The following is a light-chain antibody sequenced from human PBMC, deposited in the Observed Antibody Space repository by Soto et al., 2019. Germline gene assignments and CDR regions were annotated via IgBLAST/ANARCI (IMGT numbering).Light chain of an antibody. CDR2: RAS. CDR3: QQYNSYPT. CDR1: QSVSLW. J-gene: IGKJ1*01. V-gene: IGKV1-5*03. Sequence: DIQMTQYHSTMSASVGDRVTITCRASQSVSLWLAWSQQKPGKAPKLLIYRASTLESGVPSRFSGSGSGTEFTLTISSLQPDDFATYYCQQYNSYPTFGQGTKVDIK.